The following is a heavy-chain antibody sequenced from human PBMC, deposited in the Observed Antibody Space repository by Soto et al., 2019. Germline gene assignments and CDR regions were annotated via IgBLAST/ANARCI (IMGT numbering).Heavy chain of an antibody. CDR1: GYTFTSYG. CDR2: ISAYNGNT. CDR3: ASSHLAPLYYGSGSSDYYYGMDV. J-gene: IGHJ6*02. V-gene: IGHV1-18*01. Sequence: QVQLVQSGAEVKKPGASVKVSCKASGYTFTSYGISWVRQAPGQGLEWMGWISAYNGNTNYAQKLQGRVTMTTDTSTSTAYRELRSLRSAATAVYYYASSHLAPLYYGSGSSDYYYGMDVWGQGTTVTVSS. D-gene: IGHD3-10*01.